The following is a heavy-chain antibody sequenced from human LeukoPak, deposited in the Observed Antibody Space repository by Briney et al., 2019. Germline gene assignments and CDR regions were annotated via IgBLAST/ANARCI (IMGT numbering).Heavy chain of an antibody. D-gene: IGHD3-10*01. CDR2: INHSGST. V-gene: IGHV4-34*01. CDR1: GGSFSGYY. CDR3: ARLQIRPAYYYGSGSPDWFDP. Sequence: SETLSLTCAVYGGSFSGYYWSWIRQPPGKGLEWIGEINHSGSTNYNPSLKNRVTISVDTSKNQFSLKLSSVTAADTAVYYCARLQIRPAYYYGSGSPDWFDPWGQGTLVTVSS. J-gene: IGHJ5*02.